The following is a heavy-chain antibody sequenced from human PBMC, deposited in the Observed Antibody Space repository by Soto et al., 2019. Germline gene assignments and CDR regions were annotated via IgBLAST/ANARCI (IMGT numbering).Heavy chain of an antibody. CDR1: GGSFSGYY. J-gene: IGHJ5*02. D-gene: IGHD6-13*01. CDR2: INHSGST. CDR3: ARVRESRFGAAAGTSWFDP. Sequence: SETLSLTCAVYGGSFSGYYWSWIRQPPGKGLEWIGEINHSGSTNYNPSLKSRVTISVDTSKNQFSLKLSSVTAADTAVYYCARVRESRFGAAAGTSWFDPWGQGTLVTVS. V-gene: IGHV4-34*01.